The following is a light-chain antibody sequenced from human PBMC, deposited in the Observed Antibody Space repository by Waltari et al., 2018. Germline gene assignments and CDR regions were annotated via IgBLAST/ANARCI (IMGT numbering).Light chain of an antibody. CDR1: QSITKRY. CDR3: QQYGSSIMYT. Sequence: VLTQSPGTLSLSPGDRATLSCRASQSITKRYFAWYQQKPGQAPRLLIYGASSRAAGIPDRFSGSGSGTEFTLTISRLEAEDSVVYYCQQYGSSIMYTFGQGTKLEIK. CDR2: GAS. V-gene: IGKV3-20*01. J-gene: IGKJ2*01.